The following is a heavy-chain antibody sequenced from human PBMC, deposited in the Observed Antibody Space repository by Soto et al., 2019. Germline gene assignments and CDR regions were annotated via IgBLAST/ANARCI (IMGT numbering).Heavy chain of an antibody. V-gene: IGHV4-34*01. CDR3: ARTGLYVFGWYVDQWAEQDY. CDR2: INHSGST. D-gene: IGHD6-19*01. J-gene: IGHJ4*02. CDR1: GGSYSGHY. Sequence: ETLSLTCAVYGGSYSGHYRTWIRQPPVKVQEWIGEINHSGSTNYNPSLKSRVTISVDTSKNQFSLKLSSATAADTAAHYCARTGLYVFGWYVDQWAEQDYWDRGTSVIVSS.